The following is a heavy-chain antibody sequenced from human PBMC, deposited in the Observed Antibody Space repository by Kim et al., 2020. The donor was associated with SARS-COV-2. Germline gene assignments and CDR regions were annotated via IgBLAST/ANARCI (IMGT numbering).Heavy chain of an antibody. D-gene: IGHD1-26*01. J-gene: IGHJ4*02. Sequence: NYAQKLQGRVTMTTDTSTSTAYMELRSLRSDDTAVYYCARVGSGSYYFDYWGQGTLVTVSS. V-gene: IGHV1-18*01. CDR3: ARVGSGSYYFDY.